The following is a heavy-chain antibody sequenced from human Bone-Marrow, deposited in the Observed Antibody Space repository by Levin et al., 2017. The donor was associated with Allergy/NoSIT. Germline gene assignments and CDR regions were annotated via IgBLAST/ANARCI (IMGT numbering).Heavy chain of an antibody. Sequence: PSQTLSLTCPVSGGSIRSSSYYWGWIRQPPGKGLEWIGTIYYSGSTYYNPSLKSRVTISIDMSKNQFSLKLSSVTAADTAVYYCAREVAYDGPSDYSGMDVWGQGTTVTVSS. J-gene: IGHJ6*02. D-gene: IGHD5-12*01. CDR3: AREVAYDGPSDYSGMDV. V-gene: IGHV4-39*07. CDR1: GGSIRSSSYY. CDR2: IYYSGST.